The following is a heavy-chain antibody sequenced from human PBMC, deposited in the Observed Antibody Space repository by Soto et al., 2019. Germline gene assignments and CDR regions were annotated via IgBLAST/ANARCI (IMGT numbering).Heavy chain of an antibody. Sequence: GGSLRLSCAASGFTFSSYAMSWVRQAPGKGLEWVSGISGNDVSTYYADSVKGRFTISRDNSKNTLYLRLNSLRVEDTAVYYCAKGSVMSYDGPSYFDHWGQGSLVTVSS. CDR1: GFTFSSYA. D-gene: IGHD3-3*01. V-gene: IGHV3-23*01. CDR3: AKGSVMSYDGPSYFDH. CDR2: ISGNDVST. J-gene: IGHJ4*02.